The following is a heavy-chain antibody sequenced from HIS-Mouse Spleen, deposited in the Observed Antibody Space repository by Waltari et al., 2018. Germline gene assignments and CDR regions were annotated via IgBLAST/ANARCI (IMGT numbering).Heavy chain of an antibody. D-gene: IGHD6-6*01. CDR3: ARGGPSSSFAFDI. Sequence: QVQLQQWGAGLLKPSETLSLTGAVYGGPFRGNYCTSIPQPPGMGLEWIGEINHSGSNNYNPSLKSRVTISVDTSKNQFSLKLSSVTAADTAVYYCARGGPSSSFAFDIWGQGTMVTVSS. V-gene: IGHV4-34*01. CDR1: GGPFRGNY. CDR2: INHSGSN. J-gene: IGHJ3*02.